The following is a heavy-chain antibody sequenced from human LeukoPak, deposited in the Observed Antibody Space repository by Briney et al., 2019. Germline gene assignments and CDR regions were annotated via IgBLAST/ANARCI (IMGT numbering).Heavy chain of an antibody. J-gene: IGHJ6*02. D-gene: IGHD3-22*01. CDR1: GFTFSNYW. CDR3: ARGASGVTMIVVVSYGVYGMDV. V-gene: IGHV3-7*01. Sequence: GGSLRLSCAASGFTFSNYWMTWVRQAPGKGLEWVANINRDGSNKYYADSVKGRFTISRDNSKNTLYLQMNSLRAEDTAVYYCARGASGVTMIVVVSYGVYGMDVWGQGTTVTVSS. CDR2: INRDGSNK.